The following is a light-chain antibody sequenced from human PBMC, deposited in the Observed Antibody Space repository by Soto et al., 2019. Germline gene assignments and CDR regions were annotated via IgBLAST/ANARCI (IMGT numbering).Light chain of an antibody. CDR1: HSVHSH. Sequence: MTQSPATFSVSQGERVTLSCRTSHSVHSHVASYQQKPGQAPRLLLYGASTRATGIPVRFNGSGFGTEFTLTISSLQAEDFAVYYRQQDKNWSLFGQGTRLDIK. CDR2: GAS. J-gene: IGKJ5*01. V-gene: IGKV3-15*01. CDR3: QQDKNWSL.